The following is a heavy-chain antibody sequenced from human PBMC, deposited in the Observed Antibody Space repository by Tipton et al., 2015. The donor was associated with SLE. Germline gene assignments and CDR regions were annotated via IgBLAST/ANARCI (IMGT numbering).Heavy chain of an antibody. Sequence: TLSLTCAVYGGSFSGYYWSWIRQLPGKGLEWIGEINHSGSTNYNPSLKSRVTISVDTSKNQFSLKLSSVTAADTAVYYCASYGEVWYFDLWGRGTLVTVSS. J-gene: IGHJ2*01. CDR2: INHSGST. CDR3: ASYGEVWYFDL. V-gene: IGHV4-34*01. D-gene: IGHD4/OR15-4a*01. CDR1: GGSFSGYY.